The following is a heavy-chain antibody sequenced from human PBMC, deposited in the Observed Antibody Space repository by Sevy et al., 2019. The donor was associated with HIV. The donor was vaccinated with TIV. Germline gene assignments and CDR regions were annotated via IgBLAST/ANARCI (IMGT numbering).Heavy chain of an antibody. Sequence: GGYLRLSCAASGFTFSNAWMNWVRQAPGKGLEWVGRIKSKTDGGTTDYAAPVKGRFTISRDDSKNTLYLQMNSLKTEDTAVYYCTTALPYRNCISTSCYVSTNDYWGQGTLVTVSS. D-gene: IGHD2-2*01. J-gene: IGHJ4*02. V-gene: IGHV3-15*07. CDR3: TTALPYRNCISTSCYVSTNDY. CDR1: GFTFSNAW. CDR2: IKSKTDGGTT.